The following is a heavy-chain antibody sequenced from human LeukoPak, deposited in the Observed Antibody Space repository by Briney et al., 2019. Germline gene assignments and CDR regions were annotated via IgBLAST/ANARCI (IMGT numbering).Heavy chain of an antibody. D-gene: IGHD6-19*01. CDR3: ARRGMAVAATPWD. V-gene: IGHV3-7*05. Sequence: PGGSLRLSCAASGFTFGDFWMTWVRQAPGRGLEWVAHINQDGSEKYSVASVRGRLTISRDNVKNSLFLQMNSLRAEDTAVYYCARRGMAVAATPWDWGQGTLVTVSS. J-gene: IGHJ1*01. CDR1: GFTFGDFW. CDR2: INQDGSEK.